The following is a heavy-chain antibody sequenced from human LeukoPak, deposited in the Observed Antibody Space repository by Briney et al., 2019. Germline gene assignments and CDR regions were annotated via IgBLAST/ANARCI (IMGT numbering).Heavy chain of an antibody. D-gene: IGHD5-12*01. CDR1: GFTFSSYA. J-gene: IGHJ4*02. V-gene: IGHV3-30-3*01. CDR3: ATSPQYSGYEKVGDY. CDR2: TSYDGSNK. Sequence: PGRSLRLSCAASGFTFSSYAMHWVRQAPGKGLEWVAVTSYDGSNKYYADSVKGRFTISRDNSKNTLYMEMNSLRAEDTAVYYCATSPQYSGYEKVGDYWGRGTLVTVSS.